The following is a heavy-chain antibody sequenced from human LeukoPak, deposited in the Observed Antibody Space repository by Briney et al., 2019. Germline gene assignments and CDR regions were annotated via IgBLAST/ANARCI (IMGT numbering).Heavy chain of an antibody. Sequence: SETLSLTCTVSGGSISSSSYYWGWIRQPPGKGLEWIGSIYYSGSTYYNPSLKSRVTISVDTSKNQFSLKLSSVTAADTAVYYCAREPRDYCSSTSCSYYYGMDVWGQGTTVTVSS. V-gene: IGHV4-39*07. CDR2: IYYSGST. CDR1: GGSISSSSYY. CDR3: AREPRDYCSSTSCSYYYGMDV. D-gene: IGHD2-2*01. J-gene: IGHJ6*02.